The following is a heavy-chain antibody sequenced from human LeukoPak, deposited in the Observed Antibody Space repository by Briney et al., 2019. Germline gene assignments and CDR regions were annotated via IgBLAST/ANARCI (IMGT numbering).Heavy chain of an antibody. CDR1: GYTFTGYF. CDR3: ARFSGSSNFDY. V-gene: IGHV1-2*02. J-gene: IGHJ4*02. D-gene: IGHD1-26*01. Sequence: GALVKVSCRTSGYTFTGYFMHWVRQAPGQGLEWMGWIYPNSGGTKYVQKFQGRVTMTRDTSISTIYMELSSLRSDDTAVYYCARFSGSSNFDYWGQGTLVTVSS. CDR2: IYPNSGGT.